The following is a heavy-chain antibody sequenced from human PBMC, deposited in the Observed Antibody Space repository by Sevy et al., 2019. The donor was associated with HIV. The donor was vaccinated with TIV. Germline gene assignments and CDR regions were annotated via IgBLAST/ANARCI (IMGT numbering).Heavy chain of an antibody. J-gene: IGHJ3*02. D-gene: IGHD3-10*01. CDR2: IWYGGNT. CDR1: GDSVSGSYY. Sequence: SDTLSLTCTVSGDSVSGSYYWGWIRQSPGKGLEWIGSIWYGGNTYYNPSLKSRVSISIHTSKKQFSLRLSSVTAADTAVYYCARTPMVRGIISIFDIWGQGTKVTVSS. CDR3: ARTPMVRGIISIFDI. V-gene: IGHV4-38-2*02.